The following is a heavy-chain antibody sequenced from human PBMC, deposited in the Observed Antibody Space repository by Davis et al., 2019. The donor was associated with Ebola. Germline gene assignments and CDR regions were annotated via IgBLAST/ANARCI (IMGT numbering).Heavy chain of an antibody. CDR1: GYDFTSSW. D-gene: IGHD6-13*01. J-gene: IGHJ6*02. V-gene: IGHV5-51*01. CDR3: ARLASSSWFHGMDV. Sequence: GESLKISCKGSGYDFTSSWIAWVRLMPGKGLEWMGIIFPRDSDTRYSPSFQGQVTISVDKSISTAYLQWGSLKASDNAMYYCARLASSSWFHGMDVWGQGTLVTVSS. CDR2: IFPRDSDT.